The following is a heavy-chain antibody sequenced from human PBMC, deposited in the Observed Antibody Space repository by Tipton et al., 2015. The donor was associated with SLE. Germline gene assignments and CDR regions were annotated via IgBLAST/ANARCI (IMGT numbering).Heavy chain of an antibody. J-gene: IGHJ4*02. D-gene: IGHD1-1*01. Sequence: TLSLTCTVSGGSISSYYWSWIRQPPGKGLEWIGYIYYSGSTNYNPPLKSRVTISVDTSKNQFSLKLSSVTAADTAVYYCARANQLEHGFDYWGQGTLVTVSS. CDR2: IYYSGST. CDR1: GGSISSYY. CDR3: ARANQLEHGFDY. V-gene: IGHV4-59*01.